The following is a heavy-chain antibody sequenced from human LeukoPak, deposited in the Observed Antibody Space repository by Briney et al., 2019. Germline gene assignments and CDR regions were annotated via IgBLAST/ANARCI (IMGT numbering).Heavy chain of an antibody. V-gene: IGHV4-39*01. Sequence: SETLSLTCTVSGGFISSSSYYWGWIRQPPGKGLEWIGSIYYSGSTYYNPSLKSRVTIPVDTSKNQFSLKLSSVTAADTAVYYCARRDPITTDAFDIWGQGTMVTVSS. CDR2: IYYSGST. CDR3: ARRDPITTDAFDI. J-gene: IGHJ3*02. D-gene: IGHD3-22*01. CDR1: GGFISSSSYY.